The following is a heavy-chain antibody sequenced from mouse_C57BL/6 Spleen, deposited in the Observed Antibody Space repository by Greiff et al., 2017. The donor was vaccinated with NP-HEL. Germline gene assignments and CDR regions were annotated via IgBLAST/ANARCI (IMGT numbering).Heavy chain of an antibody. Sequence: EVKLVEPGEGLVKPGGSLKLSCAASGFTFSSYAMSWVRQTPKKRLEWVAYISSGGDYIYYAETVKGRFTITRDNARNTLYLQMSSLKSEDTAMYYCTRGGSDDLPWFAYWGQGTLVTVSA. J-gene: IGHJ3*01. CDR2: ISSGGDYI. V-gene: IGHV5-9-1*02. CDR3: TRGGSDDLPWFAY. D-gene: IGHD2-3*01. CDR1: GFTFSSYA.